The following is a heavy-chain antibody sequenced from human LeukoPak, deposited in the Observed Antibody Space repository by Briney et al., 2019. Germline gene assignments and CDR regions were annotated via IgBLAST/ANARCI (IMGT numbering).Heavy chain of an antibody. CDR2: IYHSGST. Sequence: SETLSLTCTVSGGSISSYYWSWIRQPPGKGLEWIGSIYHSGSTYYNPSLKSRVTISVDTSKNQFSLKLSSVTAADTAVYYCARDLPQAYSSSWYGIDYWGQGTLVTVSS. CDR3: ARDLPQAYSSSWYGIDY. J-gene: IGHJ4*02. D-gene: IGHD6-13*01. CDR1: GGSISSYY. V-gene: IGHV4-38-2*02.